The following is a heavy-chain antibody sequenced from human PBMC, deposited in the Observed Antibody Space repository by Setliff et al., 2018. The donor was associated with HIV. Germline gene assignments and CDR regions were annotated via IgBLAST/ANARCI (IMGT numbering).Heavy chain of an antibody. V-gene: IGHV4-31*03. J-gene: IGHJ4*02. CDR3: AREAMYYYDTSGHPQGFDY. Sequence: SETLSLTCSVSGGSISTNYYYWSWIRQHPGKGLEWIGSIYYSGSTYYNPSLKSRVTISLGTSRWQFSLTLNSVSAADTAVYFCAREAMYYYDTSGHPQGFDYWGQGTLVTAPQ. D-gene: IGHD3-22*01. CDR2: IYYSGST. CDR1: GGSISTNYYY.